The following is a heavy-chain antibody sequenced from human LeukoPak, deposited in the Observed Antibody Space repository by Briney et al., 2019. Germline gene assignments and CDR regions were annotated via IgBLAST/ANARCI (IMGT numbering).Heavy chain of an antibody. CDR2: IYTSGST. D-gene: IGHD3-10*01. CDR1: GGSINSYY. V-gene: IGHV4-4*07. CDR3: AREGRAAGQAAFDI. J-gene: IGHJ3*02. Sequence: PSETLSLTCTVSGGSINSYYWSWIRQPAGKGLEWIGRIYTSGSTNYNPSLKSRVTMSVDTSKNQFSLKLSSVTAADTAVYYCAREGRAAGQAAFDIWGQGTMVTVSS.